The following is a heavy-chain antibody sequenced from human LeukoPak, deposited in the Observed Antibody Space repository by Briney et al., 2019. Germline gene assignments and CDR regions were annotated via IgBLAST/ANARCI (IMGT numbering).Heavy chain of an antibody. CDR2: IRYNGGNNK. CDR1: GFTFSSYG. V-gene: IGHV3-30*02. CDR3: AKDWVTVTHDAFDI. J-gene: IGHJ3*02. Sequence: PGGSLRLSCAASGFTFSSYGMHWVRQAPGKGLEWVAFIRYNGGNNKYYADSVKGRFTISRDNSKNTLYLQMNSLSAEDTAVYYCAKDWVTVTHDAFDIWGQGTMVTVSS. D-gene: IGHD4-11*01.